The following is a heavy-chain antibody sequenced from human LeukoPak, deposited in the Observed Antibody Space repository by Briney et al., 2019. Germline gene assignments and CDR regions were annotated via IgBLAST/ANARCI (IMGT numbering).Heavy chain of an antibody. CDR2: IYHSGST. CDR1: GGSISSNNW. D-gene: IGHD2-2*01. Sequence: PSGTLSLTCAVSGGSISSNNWWSWVRQPPGKGLEWIGEIYHSGSTNYNPSLKSRVTISVDKSKKQFSLKLSSVTAADTAVYYCAKGFKVVPSLDYWGQGTLVTVSS. CDR3: AKGFKVVPSLDY. J-gene: IGHJ4*02. V-gene: IGHV4-4*02.